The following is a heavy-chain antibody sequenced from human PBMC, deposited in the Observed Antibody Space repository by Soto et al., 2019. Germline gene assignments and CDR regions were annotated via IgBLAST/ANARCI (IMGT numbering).Heavy chain of an antibody. CDR2: IYWNDDK. CDR3: AHLPLDYSSSWYPYYFDY. CDR1: GFSLSTSGVG. D-gene: IGHD6-13*01. V-gene: IGHV2-5*01. J-gene: IGHJ4*02. Sequence: ESGPTLVNPTHTHTLTCTFSGFSLSTSGVGVGWIRQPPGKALEWLALIYWNDDKRYSPSLKSRLTITKDTSKNQVVLTMTNMDPVDTATYYCAHLPLDYSSSWYPYYFDYWGQGTLVTVSS.